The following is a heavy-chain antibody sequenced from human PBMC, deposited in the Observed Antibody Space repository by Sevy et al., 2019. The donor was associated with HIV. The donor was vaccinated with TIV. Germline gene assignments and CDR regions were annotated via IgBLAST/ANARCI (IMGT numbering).Heavy chain of an antibody. CDR1: GYTFTSYG. D-gene: IGHD6-13*01. CDR3: ARYGADSSSWYWFDP. CDR2: ISAYNGNT. J-gene: IGHJ5*02. Sequence: ASVKVSCKASGYTFTSYGISCVRQAPGQGLEWMGWISAYNGNTNYAQKLQGRVTMTTDTSTSTAYMELRSLRSDDTAVYYCARYGADSSSWYWFDPWGQGTLVTVSS. V-gene: IGHV1-18*04.